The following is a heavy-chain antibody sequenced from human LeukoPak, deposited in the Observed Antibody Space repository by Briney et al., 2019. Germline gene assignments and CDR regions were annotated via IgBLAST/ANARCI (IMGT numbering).Heavy chain of an antibody. D-gene: IGHD3-22*01. CDR1: GDSFIGYF. V-gene: IGHV4-34*01. CDR2: INHSGRT. J-gene: IGHJ4*02. CDR3: ARTSGFFDSSGFYQQNPFYFQY. Sequence: AETLSLTCAASGDSFIGYFWTWIRQAPGKGLEWIGDINHSGRTNYNPSLQRRVSISVDTSKNQFSLNVTSVTGADTAVYYCARTSGFFDSSGFYQQNPFYFQYWGQGVLVTVSS.